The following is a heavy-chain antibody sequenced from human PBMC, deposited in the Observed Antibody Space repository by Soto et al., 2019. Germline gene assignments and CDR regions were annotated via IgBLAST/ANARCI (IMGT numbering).Heavy chain of an antibody. Sequence: SETLSLTCTVSGGSISSYYWSWIRQPPGKGLEWIGYIYYSGSTNYNPSLKSRVTISVDTSKNQYSLKLSSVTAAYAAVYYGARSAYNWNYSRAFDFWGQGTLVTVSS. D-gene: IGHD1-7*01. J-gene: IGHJ4*02. CDR3: ARSAYNWNYSRAFDF. CDR2: IYYSGST. CDR1: GGSISSYY. V-gene: IGHV4-59*01.